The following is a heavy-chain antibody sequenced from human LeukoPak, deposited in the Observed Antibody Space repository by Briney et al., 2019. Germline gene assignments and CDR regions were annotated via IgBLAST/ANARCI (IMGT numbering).Heavy chain of an antibody. CDR2: MNPNSGNT. D-gene: IGHD5-18*01. CDR1: VYTFTSYD. Sequence: GASVKVSCKASVYTFTSYDINWVRQATGQGLERMGWMNPNSGNTGNTQTFQSRVTTTRNTSISTAYMELSSLRSEYTAGYYCTIVLEDMGGYRWYYWGQGTLVAVSS. CDR3: TIVLEDMGGYRWYY. V-gene: IGHV1-8*01. J-gene: IGHJ4*02.